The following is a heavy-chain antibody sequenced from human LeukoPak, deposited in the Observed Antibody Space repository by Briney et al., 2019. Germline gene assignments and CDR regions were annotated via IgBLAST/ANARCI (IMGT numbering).Heavy chain of an antibody. CDR3: ARAQGSYYHYYMDV. D-gene: IGHD1-26*01. J-gene: IGHJ6*03. CDR2: MNPNSGNT. CDR1: GYTFTSFD. Sequence: ASVKVSCKASGYTFTSFDMNWVRQATGQGLEWMGWMNPNSGNTGYAQKFQGRVTMTRNTSISTAYMELSSLRSEDTAVYYCARAQGSYYHYYMDVWSKGTTVTVSS. V-gene: IGHV1-8*01.